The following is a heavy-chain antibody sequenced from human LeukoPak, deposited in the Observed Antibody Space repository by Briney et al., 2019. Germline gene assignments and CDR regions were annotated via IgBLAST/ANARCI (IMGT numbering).Heavy chain of an antibody. D-gene: IGHD3-16*02. CDR2: ISAYNGDT. V-gene: IGHV1-18*01. CDR3: ARDWGAGGTYYDYVWGSYRYYFDY. CDR1: GYTFTSYG. Sequence: ASVKVSCKASGYTFTSYGISWVRQAPGQGLEWMGWISAYNGDTNYAQKLQGRVTMTTDTSTSTAYMALRSLRSDDTAVYYCARDWGAGGTYYDYVWGSYRYYFDYWGQGTLVTVSS. J-gene: IGHJ4*02.